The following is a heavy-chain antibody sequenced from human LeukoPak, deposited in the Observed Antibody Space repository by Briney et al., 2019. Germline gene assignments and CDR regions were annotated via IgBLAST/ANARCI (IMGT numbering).Heavy chain of an antibody. J-gene: IGHJ6*02. V-gene: IGHV3-21*01. D-gene: IGHD2-15*01. CDR2: ISSSSSYI. CDR3: ARDRVVAAITYGMDV. CDR1: GFTFSSYG. Sequence: GGSLRLSCAASGFTFSSYGMNWVRQAPGKGLEWVSSISSSSSYIYYADSVKGRFTISRDNAKNSLYLQMNSLRAEDTAVYYCARDRVVAAITYGMDVWGQGTTVTVSS.